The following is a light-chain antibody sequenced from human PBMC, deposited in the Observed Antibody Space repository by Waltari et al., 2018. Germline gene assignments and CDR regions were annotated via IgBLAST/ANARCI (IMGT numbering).Light chain of an antibody. Sequence: SHELTQPPSVSVSPGQTASITCSGDKWADKFVCWYQHKSGQSPVLIIYQDSKRPSGIPERFSGSNSGNTATLTISGTQAMDEADYYCQAWDRSPSFGTGTKVSVL. CDR2: QDS. V-gene: IGLV3-1*01. J-gene: IGLJ1*01. CDR3: QAWDRSPS. CDR1: KWADKF.